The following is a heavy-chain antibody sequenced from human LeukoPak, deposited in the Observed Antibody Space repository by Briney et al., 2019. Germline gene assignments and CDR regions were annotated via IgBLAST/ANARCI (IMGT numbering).Heavy chain of an antibody. CDR1: GGSFSGYY. J-gene: IGHJ3*02. CDR2: INHSGST. Sequence: KPSETLSLTCAVYGGSFSGYYWSWIRQPPGKGLEWIGEINHSGSTNYNPSLKSRVTISVDTSKNQFSLKLSSVTAADTAVYYCASLDYDFWSGYYIDAFDIWGQGTMVTVSS. V-gene: IGHV4-34*01. CDR3: ASLDYDFWSGYYIDAFDI. D-gene: IGHD3-3*01.